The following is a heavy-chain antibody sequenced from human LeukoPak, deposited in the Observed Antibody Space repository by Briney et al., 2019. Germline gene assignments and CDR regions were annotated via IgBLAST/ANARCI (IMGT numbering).Heavy chain of an antibody. Sequence: PGGSLRLSCAASGFSFNSYAMSWVRQAPGKGLEWVSAISGTGGSTYYADSVKGRFTISRDNSKNTLFLQLNSLRAEDTALYYCAKDYNSLSFSWYDYWGQGTLVTVSS. V-gene: IGHV3-23*01. CDR3: AKDYNSLSFSWYDY. CDR2: ISGTGGST. CDR1: GFSFNSYA. D-gene: IGHD6-13*01. J-gene: IGHJ4*02.